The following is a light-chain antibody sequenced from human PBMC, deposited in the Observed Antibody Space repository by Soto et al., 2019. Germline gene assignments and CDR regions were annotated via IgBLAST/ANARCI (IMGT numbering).Light chain of an antibody. CDR1: QSVSST. CDR3: QQYIYWPWT. Sequence: EVVMTQSPATLSVSPGEGVTLSCRASQSVSSTLAWYQQKPGQAPRLLIYGASTRATGIPARFSGSGSGTEFTLTISSLQSEDFAVYYCQQYIYWPWTFGQGTKVDI. V-gene: IGKV3-15*01. J-gene: IGKJ1*01. CDR2: GAS.